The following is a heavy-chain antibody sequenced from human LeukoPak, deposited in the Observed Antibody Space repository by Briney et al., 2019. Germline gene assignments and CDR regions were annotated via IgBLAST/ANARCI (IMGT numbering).Heavy chain of an antibody. D-gene: IGHD1-26*01. CDR1: GGSISSSGYY. CDR2: IYHSGST. V-gene: IGHV4-39*01. CDR3: ARHALTKVGTTPYYFDY. J-gene: IGHJ4*02. Sequence: SETLSLTCTVSGGSISSSGYYRGWIRQPPGKGLEWIGSIYHSGSTYCTPSLKSRVTISVDTSKNQFSLKLGSVTAADTAVYYCARHALTKVGTTPYYFDYWGQGTLVTVSS.